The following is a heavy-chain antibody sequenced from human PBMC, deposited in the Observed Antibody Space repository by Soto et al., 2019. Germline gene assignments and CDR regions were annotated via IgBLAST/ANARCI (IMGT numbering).Heavy chain of an antibody. D-gene: IGHD7-27*01. CDR1: GDSVSSNSAA. CDR2: TYYRSKWYN. Sequence: SQTLALTCAISGDSVSSNSAAWNWIRQSPSRGLEWLGRTYYRSKWYNDYAVSVKSRITINPDTSKNQFSLQMNSVTPEDTAVSYCARSLGANWDSTYYYYYYMDVWGKGTTVTVSS. CDR3: ARSLGANWDSTYYYYYYMDV. J-gene: IGHJ6*03. V-gene: IGHV6-1*01.